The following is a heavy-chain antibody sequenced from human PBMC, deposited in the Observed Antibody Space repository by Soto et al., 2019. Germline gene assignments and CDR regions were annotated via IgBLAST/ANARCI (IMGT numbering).Heavy chain of an antibody. CDR2: IYYSGST. Sequence: PSETLSLTCTVSGGSISSSSYYWGWIRQPPGKGLEWIGSIYYSGSTHYNPSLKSRVTISVDTSKNQFSLKLSSVTAADTAVYYCASHPYDSSGYLDYWGQGTLVTVSS. D-gene: IGHD3-22*01. V-gene: IGHV4-39*01. CDR1: GGSISSSSYY. J-gene: IGHJ4*02. CDR3: ASHPYDSSGYLDY.